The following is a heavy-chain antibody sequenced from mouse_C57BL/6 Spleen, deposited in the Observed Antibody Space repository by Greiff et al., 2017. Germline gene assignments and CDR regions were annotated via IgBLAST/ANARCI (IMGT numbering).Heavy chain of an antibody. V-gene: IGHV1-69*01. J-gene: IGHJ3*01. CDR2: IDPSDSCT. D-gene: IGHD2-4*01. CDR1: GYTFTGYN. CDR3: ARSDDYDDRGFAY. Sequence: QVQLQQSGPELVMPGASVKISCKASGYTFTGYNMDWVKQSHGQGLEWIGDIDPSDSCTNYNQKFKGKSTLTVDKSSSTAYMQLRSLTSEDSAVYYCARSDDYDDRGFAYWGQGTLVTVSA.